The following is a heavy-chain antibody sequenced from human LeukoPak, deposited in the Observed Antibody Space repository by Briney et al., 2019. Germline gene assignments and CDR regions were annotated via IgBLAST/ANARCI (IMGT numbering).Heavy chain of an antibody. CDR3: ARGSRPVYNLLTGKRYFDY. V-gene: IGHV1-46*01. J-gene: IGHJ4*02. D-gene: IGHD3-9*01. CDR1: GYTFTGYY. CDR2: INPSGGST. Sequence: ASVKVSFKASGYTFTGYYMHWGRPAPGQGLAWMGIINPSGGSTTYAQKFRGRLTMTRDMSTSTVYMELSSLRSEDTAVYYCARGSRPVYNLLTGKRYFDYWGQGTLLTVSS.